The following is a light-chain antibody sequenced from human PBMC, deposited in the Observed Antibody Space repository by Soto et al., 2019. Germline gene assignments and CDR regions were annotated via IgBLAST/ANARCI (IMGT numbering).Light chain of an antibody. J-gene: IGLJ2*01. Sequence: QSALTQPPSASGSPGQSVTISCTGTSSDVGGYNFVSWYQQHPGKAPKLMIYEVTKRPSGVPDRFSGSKSGNTASLAVSGLQAEDEAEYYCSSYAGSNSVVFGGGPKLTVL. CDR3: SSYAGSNSVV. CDR1: SSDVGGYNF. CDR2: EVT. V-gene: IGLV2-8*01.